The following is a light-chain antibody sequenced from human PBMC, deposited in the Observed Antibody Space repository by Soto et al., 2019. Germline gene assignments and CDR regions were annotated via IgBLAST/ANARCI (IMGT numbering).Light chain of an antibody. CDR1: QNVRGSY. Sequence: EIVLSQSPGTLSLSPGETASLSCRASQNVRGSYLAWYQQKPGQAPRLLISAASRRATGVPDRFSGSGSGTEFTLTISSLQSEDFAVYYCQQYSSWLWTFGQGTKVDIK. V-gene: IGKV3-20*01. J-gene: IGKJ1*01. CDR2: AAS. CDR3: QQYSSWLWT.